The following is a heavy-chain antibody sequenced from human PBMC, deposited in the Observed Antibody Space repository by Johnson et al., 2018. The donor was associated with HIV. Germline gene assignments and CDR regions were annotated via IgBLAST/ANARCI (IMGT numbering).Heavy chain of an antibody. Sequence: VQLVESGGGLVKPGGSLRLSCAASGFTFSNAWMSWVRQAPGKGLEWVGRIKTKTDGGTTDYAAPVKGRFTISRDDSKNTLYLQKNSLKTEDKAVYYCTKDYHVVFGDFDIWGQGTMVTVSS. CDR1: GFTFSNAW. D-gene: IGHD4-17*01. CDR2: IKTKTDGGTT. V-gene: IGHV3-15*01. J-gene: IGHJ3*02. CDR3: TKDYHVVFGDFDI.